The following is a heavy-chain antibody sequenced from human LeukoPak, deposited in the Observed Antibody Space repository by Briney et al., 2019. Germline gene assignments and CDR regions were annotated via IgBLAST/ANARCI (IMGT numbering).Heavy chain of an antibody. CDR1: GYTFTSYA. V-gene: IGHV3-30*04. D-gene: IGHD1-26*01. Sequence: SCKASGYTFTSYAMHWVRQAPGKGLEWVAVISYDGSNKYYADSVKGRFTISRDNAKNSLYLQMDSLRVEDTAVYYCARDPYSGNYGAYYYYYMDVWGKGTTVTISS. J-gene: IGHJ6*03. CDR3: ARDPYSGNYGAYYYYYMDV. CDR2: ISYDGSNK.